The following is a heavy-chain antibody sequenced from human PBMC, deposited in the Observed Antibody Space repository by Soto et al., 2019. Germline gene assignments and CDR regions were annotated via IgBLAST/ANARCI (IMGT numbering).Heavy chain of an antibody. CDR3: ARMGYYDFWSGYYRVNWFDP. V-gene: IGHV4-59*01. CDR1: GGSISSYY. Sequence: VQLQESGPGLVKPSETLSLTCTVSGGSISSYYWSWIRQPPGKGLEWIGYIYYSGSTNYNPSLKSRVTISVDTSKNQFSLKLSSVTAADTAVYYCARMGYYDFWSGYYRVNWFDPWGQGTLVTVSS. CDR2: IYYSGST. D-gene: IGHD3-3*01. J-gene: IGHJ5*02.